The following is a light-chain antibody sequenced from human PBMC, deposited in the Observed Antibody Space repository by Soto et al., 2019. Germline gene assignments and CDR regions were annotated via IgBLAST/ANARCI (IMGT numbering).Light chain of an antibody. J-gene: IGLJ3*02. CDR3: CLSPGSLTWL. V-gene: IGLV2-11*01. CDR2: EVN. Sequence: QSALTQPRSVSGSPGQSVTISCTATGSDVGDSSHVSWYQLHPGKAPKLMIYEVNNRPSGVPDRFSGSKSGSTASLTISGLQAEDEAEYYCCLSPGSLTWLFGGGTHLTVL. CDR1: GSDVGDSSH.